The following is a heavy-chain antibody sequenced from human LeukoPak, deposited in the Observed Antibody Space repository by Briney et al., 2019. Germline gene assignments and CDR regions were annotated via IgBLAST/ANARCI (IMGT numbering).Heavy chain of an antibody. CDR3: ARGAVPAARDNWFDP. CDR1: GGSLSSGGYS. D-gene: IGHD2-2*01. V-gene: IGHV4-30-2*01. J-gene: IGHJ5*02. Sequence: SETLSLTCAVSGGSLSSGGYSWSWIRQPPGKGLEWIGYIYHSGSTYYNPSLKSRVTISVDRSKNQFSLKLSSVTAADTAVYYCARGAVPAARDNWFDPWGQGTLVTVSS. CDR2: IYHSGST.